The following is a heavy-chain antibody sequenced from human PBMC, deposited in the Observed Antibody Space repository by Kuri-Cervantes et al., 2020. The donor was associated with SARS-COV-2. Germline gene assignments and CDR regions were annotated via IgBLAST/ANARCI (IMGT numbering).Heavy chain of an antibody. CDR1: GGSINSYY. CDR3: AGEQWLGPFDY. D-gene: IGHD6-19*01. CDR2: IYYSGST. J-gene: IGHJ4*02. V-gene: IGHV4-59*01. Sequence: SETLSLTCTVSGGSINSYYWSWIRQPPGKGLEWIGYIYYSGSTNYNPSLKSRVTISVDTSKNQFSLKLSSVTAADTAVYYCAGEQWLGPFDYWGQGTLVTVSS.